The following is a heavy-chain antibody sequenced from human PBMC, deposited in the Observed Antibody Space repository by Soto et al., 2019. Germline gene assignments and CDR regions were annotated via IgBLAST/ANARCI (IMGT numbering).Heavy chain of an antibody. CDR1: GFTFSSYA. CDR2: ISGSGGST. J-gene: IGHJ4*02. Sequence: GGSLRLSCAASGFTFSSYAMSWVRQAPGKGLEWVSTISGSGGSTYYADSVKGRFTISRDNSKNTLYLQMNSLRAEDTAVYYCAKVDYGDYELQRPFDYWGQGTLVTVSS. D-gene: IGHD4-17*01. V-gene: IGHV3-23*01. CDR3: AKVDYGDYELQRPFDY.